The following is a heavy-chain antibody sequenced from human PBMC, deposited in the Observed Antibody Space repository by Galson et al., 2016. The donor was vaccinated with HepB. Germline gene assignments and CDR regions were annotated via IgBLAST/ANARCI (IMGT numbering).Heavy chain of an antibody. CDR1: GFTLSSYG. J-gene: IGHJ4*02. Sequence: SLRLSCAASGFTLSSYGMHWVRQAPGKGLVWVSRINSDGSSTTYAGSVKGRFTISRDNAKNTLYLQMNGLKAEDTAMYYCARGPPYWELDYGGQGTVVPVAS. D-gene: IGHD1-26*01. V-gene: IGHV3-74*01. CDR2: INSDGSST. CDR3: ARGPPYWELDY.